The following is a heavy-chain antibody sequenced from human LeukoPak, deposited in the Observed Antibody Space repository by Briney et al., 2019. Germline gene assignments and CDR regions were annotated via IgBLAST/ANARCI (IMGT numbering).Heavy chain of an antibody. CDR3: ATDPYYYGSGSYYNKSGWFDP. D-gene: IGHD3-10*01. Sequence: ASVKVSFTVSGYTLTELSMHWVRQAPGKGGERMGGFDPEDGETNYAQKFQGRVTITDATSTDTAYMELSSLRSEDTAVYSCATDPYYYGSGSYYNKSGWFDPWGQGTLVTVSS. CDR1: GYTLTELS. CDR2: FDPEDGET. V-gene: IGHV1-24*01. J-gene: IGHJ5*02.